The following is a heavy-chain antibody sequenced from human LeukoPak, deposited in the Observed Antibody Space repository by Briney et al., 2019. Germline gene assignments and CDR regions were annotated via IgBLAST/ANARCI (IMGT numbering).Heavy chain of an antibody. CDR2: I. V-gene: IGHV3-21*01. CDR3: AELGITMIGGV. CDR1: GFTFSNYS. D-gene: IGHD3-10*02. Sequence: GGSLRLSCAASGFTFSNYSMNWVRQAPGKGLEWVSSIYYADSVKGRFTISRDNAKNSLYLQMNSLRAEDTAVYYCAELGITMIGGVWGKGTTVTISS. J-gene: IGHJ6*04.